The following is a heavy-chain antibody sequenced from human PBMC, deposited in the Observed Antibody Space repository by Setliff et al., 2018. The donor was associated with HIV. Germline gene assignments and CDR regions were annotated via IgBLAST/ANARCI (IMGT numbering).Heavy chain of an antibody. D-gene: IGHD2-2*01. CDR3: AREDSLVLVPAIMRGDGFDV. J-gene: IGHJ3*01. Sequence: SQTLSLTCTVSGGSITSSSFYWAWIRQSPGKGLEWIGSVYYTGKTKYNPSLESRLTMSMDASESQFSLTLNSVTAADTAMYYCAREDSLVLVPAIMRGDGFDVWGQGTMVTVSS. CDR1: GGSITSSSFY. V-gene: IGHV4-39*07. CDR2: VYYTGKT.